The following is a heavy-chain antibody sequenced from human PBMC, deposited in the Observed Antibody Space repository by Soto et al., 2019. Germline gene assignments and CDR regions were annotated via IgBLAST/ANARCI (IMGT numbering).Heavy chain of an antibody. Sequence: PGGSLRLSCTASGSTFPNYPMHWVRQAPDKGLEWVAVISHDGVTKNSADSVKGRFTVSRDNSRNTLYLQMNGLRIEDTAMYYCVRGGYSSSWERLDPWGQGTLVTV. D-gene: IGHD4-4*01. J-gene: IGHJ5*02. CDR1: GSTFPNYP. V-gene: IGHV3-30-3*01. CDR2: ISHDGVTK. CDR3: VRGGYSSSWERLDP.